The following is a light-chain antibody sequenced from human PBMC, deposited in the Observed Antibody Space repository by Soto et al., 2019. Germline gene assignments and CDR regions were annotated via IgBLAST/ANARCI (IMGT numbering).Light chain of an antibody. V-gene: IGKV3-20*01. J-gene: IGKJ2*01. CDR2: DAS. Sequence: EIVLTQSPGTLSLSPGERATLSCRASQSVRNSLLAWYQQKPGQPPRLLIYDASTRATATPERFSGSGSGTDFTLTISRLEPEDFALYYCHQYNSWPPGTFGQGTKVEIK. CDR3: HQYNSWPPGT. CDR1: QSVRNSL.